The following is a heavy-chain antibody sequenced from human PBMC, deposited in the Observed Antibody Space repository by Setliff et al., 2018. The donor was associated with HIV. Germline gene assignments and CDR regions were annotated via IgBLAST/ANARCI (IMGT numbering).Heavy chain of an antibody. CDR3: ARGLSIFGVATPGFYSFMDV. CDR2: ISGNGGSS. D-gene: IGHD3-3*01. V-gene: IGHV3-23*01. Sequence: GGSLRLSCAASGFDFSRYAMNWVRQAPGKGLEWVSAISGNGGSSYYADSVKGRFTISRDNSKNTLYLQVNSLTPEDTAVYYCARGLSIFGVATPGFYSFMDVWGKGTTVTVSS. J-gene: IGHJ6*03. CDR1: GFDFSRYA.